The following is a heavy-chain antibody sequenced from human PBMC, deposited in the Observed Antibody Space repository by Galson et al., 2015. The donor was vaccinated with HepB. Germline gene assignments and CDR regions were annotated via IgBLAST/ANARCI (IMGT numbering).Heavy chain of an antibody. D-gene: IGHD3-22*01. V-gene: IGHV1-3*01. J-gene: IGHJ4*02. Sequence: SVKVSCKASGYTFINYAMYWVRQAPGERLEWMGWINGGNGNTRYSQKFQGRVTITRDTSASTAYMDLSSLRSEDTAVYYCARRGWGYYDGSGYFDYWGQGTLVTVSS. CDR2: INGGNGNT. CDR1: GYTFINYA. CDR3: ARRGWGYYDGSGYFDY.